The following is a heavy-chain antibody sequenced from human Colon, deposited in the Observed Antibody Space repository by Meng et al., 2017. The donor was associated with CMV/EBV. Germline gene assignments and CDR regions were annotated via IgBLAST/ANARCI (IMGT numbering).Heavy chain of an antibody. D-gene: IGHD1-1*01. V-gene: IGHV3-23*03. CDR1: GFTFSSYS. J-gene: IGHJ2*01. CDR2: IYSTGTST. Sequence: GESLKISCAASGFTFSSYSMNWVRQAPGKGLEWVSVIYSTGTSTYYTHSVKGRFTISRDNSKNTLYLQMNSLRAEDTALYYCAKGQGTGGYFDLWGRGTLVTVSS. CDR3: AKGQGTGGYFDL.